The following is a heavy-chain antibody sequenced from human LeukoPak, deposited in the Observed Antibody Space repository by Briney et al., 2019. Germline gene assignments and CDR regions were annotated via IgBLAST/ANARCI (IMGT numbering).Heavy chain of an antibody. CDR3: ARDQATRYYYYGMDV. V-gene: IGHV3-48*03. CDR1: GVSFSGYE. J-gene: IGHJ6*02. CDR2: ISSSGSTI. Sequence: WESLRLSCAASGVSFSGYEMSWVRQPPGKGLEWVSYISSSGSTIYYAYPVSGRSTTSNDNAKNLLYLLINSPRAENTAGYYCARDQATRYYYYGMDVWGQGTTVTVSS. D-gene: IGHD1-26*01.